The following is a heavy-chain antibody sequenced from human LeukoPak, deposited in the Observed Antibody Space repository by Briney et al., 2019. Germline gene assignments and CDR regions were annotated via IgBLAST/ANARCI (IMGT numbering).Heavy chain of an antibody. CDR2: IKSKSAGGTT. J-gene: IGHJ4*02. D-gene: IGHD4-17*01. CDR1: GFTFSNAW. Sequence: GGSLRLSCAASGFTFSNAWMSWVRQAPGKGLEWVGRIKSKSAGGTTDYAAPVKGRFNISRDDSENTLYLHMNSLRAEDTALYYCARDYDYGDYPGYWGQGTLVTVSS. V-gene: IGHV3-15*05. CDR3: ARDYDYGDYPGY.